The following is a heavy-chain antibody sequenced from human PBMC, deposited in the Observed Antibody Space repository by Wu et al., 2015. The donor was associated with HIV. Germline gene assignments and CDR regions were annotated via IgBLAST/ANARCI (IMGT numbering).Heavy chain of an antibody. J-gene: IGHJ6*02. CDR3: ARGTSVEYSASDPYYYYTMDV. CDR1: GGTFINFP. Sequence: QVQLEQSGAVLKKPGSSVKVSCRSSGGTFINFPLSWVRQARGQGLEWMGGIVPMFGAAQFAQKFEDRLTITTDESATTAYMELSSLRSDDTAVYFCARGTSVEYSASDPYYYYTMDVWGQGP. V-gene: IGHV1-69*05. D-gene: IGHD5-12*01. CDR2: IVPMFGAA.